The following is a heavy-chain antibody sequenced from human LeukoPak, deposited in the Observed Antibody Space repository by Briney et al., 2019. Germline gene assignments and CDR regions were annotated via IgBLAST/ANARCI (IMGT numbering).Heavy chain of an antibody. CDR2: ISWNSGSI. CDR1: GFTFDDYA. Sequence: AGGSLRLSCAASGFTFDDYAMHWVRQAPGKGLEWVSGISWNSGSIGYADSVKGRFTISKDNAKNTVYLQMNNLRAEDTAVYYCVSFYETYWGRGTLVTVSS. V-gene: IGHV3-9*01. J-gene: IGHJ4*02. CDR3: VSFYETY. D-gene: IGHD2-2*01.